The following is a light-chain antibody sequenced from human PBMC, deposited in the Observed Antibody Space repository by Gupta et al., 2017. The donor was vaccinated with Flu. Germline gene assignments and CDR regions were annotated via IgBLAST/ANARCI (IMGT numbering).Light chain of an antibody. Sequence: ILMTQSTATVSVSRGERATLSCRASQSLSSNLAWYQQKPGQPPRLLIYGASTRASGVPDRFSGSGSGTEFTLTISSLQSDDSAVYYCQQGNSWPFNFGQGTKVEIK. CDR1: QSLSSN. CDR3: QQGNSWPFN. J-gene: IGKJ1*01. CDR2: GAS. V-gene: IGKV3-15*01.